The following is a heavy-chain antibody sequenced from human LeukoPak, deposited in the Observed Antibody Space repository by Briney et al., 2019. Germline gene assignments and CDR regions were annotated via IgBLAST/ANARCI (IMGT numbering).Heavy chain of an antibody. D-gene: IGHD5-24*01. CDR2: IYPGDSDT. J-gene: IGHJ4*02. CDR3: ARLSDGYNDY. V-gene: IGHV5-51*01. CDR1: GYTFGNYW. Sequence: GESLKISCQGSGYTFGNYWIAWVRQMPGKGLEAMGIIYPGDSDTRYSPSFQGQVTFSADKSISTAYLQWSSLKASDTAMYYCARLSDGYNDYWGQGTLVTVSS.